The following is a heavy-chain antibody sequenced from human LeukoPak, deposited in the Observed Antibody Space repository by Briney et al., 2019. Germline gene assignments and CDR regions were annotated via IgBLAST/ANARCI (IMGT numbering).Heavy chain of an antibody. CDR3: AKDSGSYLYYFDY. Sequence: PGGSLRLSCAASGFTFRSYWMSWVRQAPGKGLEWVAFIRYDGSNKYYADSVKGRFTISRDNSKNTLYLQMNSLRAEDTAVYYCAKDSGSYLYYFDYWGQGTLVTVSS. D-gene: IGHD1-26*01. CDR2: IRYDGSNK. J-gene: IGHJ4*02. V-gene: IGHV3-30*02. CDR1: GFTFRSYW.